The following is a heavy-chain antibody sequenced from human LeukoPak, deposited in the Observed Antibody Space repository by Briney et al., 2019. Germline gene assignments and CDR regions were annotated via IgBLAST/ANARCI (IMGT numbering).Heavy chain of an antibody. CDR2: IYPGDSDS. J-gene: IGHJ4*02. D-gene: IGHD6-13*01. V-gene: IGHV5-51*01. CDR3: ARHPGRAAAGVDY. CDR1: GYSFTNDW. Sequence: GESLKISCKGSGYSFTNDWIGWVRQMPGKGLEWMGIIYPGDSDSRYSPSFQGQVTISADKSISTAYLQWSSLKASDTAMYYCARHPGRAAAGVDYWGQGTLVTVSS.